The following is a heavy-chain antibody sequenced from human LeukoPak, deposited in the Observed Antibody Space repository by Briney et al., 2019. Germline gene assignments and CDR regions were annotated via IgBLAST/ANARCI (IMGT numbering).Heavy chain of an antibody. CDR2: IRTEAYDGAT. CDR1: GYTFCDYA. J-gene: IGHJ6*03. V-gene: IGHV3-49*04. D-gene: IGHD3-16*01. Sequence: GGSVRLSCTASGYTFCDYAMSWVRQAAGQGREWIGFIRTEAYDGATDYGAPVKGRFTISRDDSKNIAYLQMNSLNTEDTAVYYCTRTFGYYYFYMDVWGKGTTVIVSS. CDR3: TRTFGYYYFYMDV.